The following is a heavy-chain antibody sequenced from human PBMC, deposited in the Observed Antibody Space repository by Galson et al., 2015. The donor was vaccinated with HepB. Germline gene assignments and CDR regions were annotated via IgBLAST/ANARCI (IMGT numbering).Heavy chain of an antibody. CDR1: GFTFDTYD. D-gene: IGHD6-19*01. V-gene: IGHV3-13*05. CDR2: TETLGNP. Sequence: SLRLSCAASGFTFDTYDMHWVRQAAGGGLEWVSGTETLGNPYSPDSLRGRFTISRDNAKNSLYLQMNSLRAGDTAVYYCARARAGTHYLDYWGQGTLVTVSS. CDR3: ARARAGTHYLDY. J-gene: IGHJ4*02.